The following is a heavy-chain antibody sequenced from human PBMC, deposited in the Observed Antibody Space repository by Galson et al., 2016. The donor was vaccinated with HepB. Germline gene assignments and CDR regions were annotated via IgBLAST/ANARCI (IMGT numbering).Heavy chain of an antibody. D-gene: IGHD2-15*01. CDR2: IYSGGST. V-gene: IGHV3-53*01. CDR1: GFTVSSNY. CDR3: ARSLLSGYYGMDV. J-gene: IGHJ6*02. Sequence: SLRLSCAASGFTVSSNYMSWVRQAPGKGLEWVSVIYSGGSTYYADSVKGRFTISRDNSKNTLYLQMNSLRAEDTAVYYCARSLLSGYYGMDVWGQGTTVTVSS.